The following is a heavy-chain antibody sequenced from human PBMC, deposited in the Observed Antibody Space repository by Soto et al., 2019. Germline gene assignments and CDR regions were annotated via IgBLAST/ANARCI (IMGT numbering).Heavy chain of an antibody. D-gene: IGHD3-16*01. J-gene: IGHJ6*02. CDR3: VYYGANSSSAGDDYFQYGLDV. CDR1: GYRFTGYG. Sequence: ASVKVSCKASGYRFTGYGLHWVRQAPGQGLQWMGWINPKSGATDYAQKFQGRVTMTREMATNTAYLELSGLRSDDTADDTAVYYGANSSSAGDDYFQYGLDVWRQGTTVTASS. V-gene: IGHV1-2*02. CDR2: INPKSGAT.